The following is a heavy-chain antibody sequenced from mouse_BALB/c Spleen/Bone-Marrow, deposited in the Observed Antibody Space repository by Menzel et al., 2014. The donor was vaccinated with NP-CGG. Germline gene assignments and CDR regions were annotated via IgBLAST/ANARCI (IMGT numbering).Heavy chain of an antibody. J-gene: IGHJ2*01. CDR2: ISSGGSST. CDR3: TRRPLQANSYFDC. V-gene: IGHV5-6*01. D-gene: IGHD3-2*02. Sequence: EVQRVESGGDLVKPGGSLKLSCVASGFTFSSYGMSWVRQTPDKRLEWVATISSGGSSTYYPASVKGRFTISRDNAKSTLYLQMSGLNSEDTAMYYCTRRPLQANSYFDCWGQGTTLTVSS. CDR1: GFTFSSYG.